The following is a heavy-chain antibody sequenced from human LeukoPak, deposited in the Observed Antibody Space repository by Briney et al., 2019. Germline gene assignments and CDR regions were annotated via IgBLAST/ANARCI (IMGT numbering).Heavy chain of an antibody. CDR2: SNK. J-gene: IGHJ4*02. V-gene: IGHV3-30*07. D-gene: IGHD1-1*01. Sequence: SNKYYADSVKGRSTISRDNSKNTLYLQMNGLRAEDTAVYYCATLDPQSPPNDYWGQGTLVTVSS. CDR3: ATLDPQSPPNDY.